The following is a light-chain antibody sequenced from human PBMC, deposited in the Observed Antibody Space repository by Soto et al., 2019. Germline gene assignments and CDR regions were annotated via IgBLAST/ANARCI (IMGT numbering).Light chain of an antibody. Sequence: DIQMTQSPSTLSASAGDTVTITCRASQSISSYLNWYQQKPGKAPKLLIYAASSLQSGVPSRFSGSGAGTDFTLTISNLLPEDFATYYCQQSYSAPLTFGGGTKVDIK. CDR3: QQSYSAPLT. V-gene: IGKV1-39*01. CDR2: AAS. J-gene: IGKJ4*01. CDR1: QSISSY.